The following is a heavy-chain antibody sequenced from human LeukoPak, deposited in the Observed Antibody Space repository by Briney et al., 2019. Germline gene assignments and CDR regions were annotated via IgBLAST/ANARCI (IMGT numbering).Heavy chain of an antibody. CDR3: ARDLLGYCSSTSCYKRGGHFDY. Sequence: PSETLSLTCTVSGGSISSYYWSWIRQPAGKGLEWIGRIYTSGSTNYNPSLKSRVTMSVDTSKNQFSLKLSSVTAADTAVYCCARDLLGYCSSTSCYKRGGHFDYWGQGTLVTVSS. CDR1: GGSISSYY. V-gene: IGHV4-4*07. D-gene: IGHD2-2*02. CDR2: IYTSGST. J-gene: IGHJ4*02.